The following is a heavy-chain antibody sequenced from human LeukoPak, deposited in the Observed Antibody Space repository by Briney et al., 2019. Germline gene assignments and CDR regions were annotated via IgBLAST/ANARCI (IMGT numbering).Heavy chain of an antibody. J-gene: IGHJ4*02. CDR3: ARGGSGLIY. Sequence: ASVKVSCKASGYSFTAYYIHWVRQAPGQGLEWMGWINSNSDGTNYAQKFQGRVTMNRDTSISTAYMELSSLRSDDTAVYYCARGGSGLIYWGQGTPVTVSS. V-gene: IGHV1-2*02. CDR2: INSNSDGT. D-gene: IGHD6-19*01. CDR1: GYSFTAYY.